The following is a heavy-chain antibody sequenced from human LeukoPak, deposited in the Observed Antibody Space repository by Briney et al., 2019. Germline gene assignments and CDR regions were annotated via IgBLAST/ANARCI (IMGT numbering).Heavy chain of an antibody. J-gene: IGHJ4*02. CDR2: ISYDGSNK. CDR3: AKDSRSTYYSDSSGLSASFDY. CDR1: GFTFGSYA. V-gene: IGHV3-30-3*01. Sequence: GGSLRLSCAASGFTFGSYAMHWVRQAPGKGLEWVSVISYDGSNKYYADSVKGRFTISRDNSKSTLYLQMNSLRPEDTAVYYCAKDSRSTYYSDSSGLSASFDYWGQGTLVTVSS. D-gene: IGHD3-22*01.